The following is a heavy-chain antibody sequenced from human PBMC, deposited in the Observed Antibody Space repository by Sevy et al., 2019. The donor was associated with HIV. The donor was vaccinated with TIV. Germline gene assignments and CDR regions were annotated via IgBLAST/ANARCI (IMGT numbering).Heavy chain of an antibody. CDR3: ANAYSGSYSHSYLYALDV. CDR1: GFSFSYYG. J-gene: IGHJ6*02. Sequence: GGSLRLSCIGSGFSFSYYGIHWVQSPGKGLDWVALISHDGINEYYADSVKGRFTISRDNSKNTVYLEMNSLRNEDTAIYFCANAYSGSYSHSYLYALDVWGQGTTVTVSS. V-gene: IGHV3-30*18. D-gene: IGHD1-26*01. CDR2: ISHDGINE.